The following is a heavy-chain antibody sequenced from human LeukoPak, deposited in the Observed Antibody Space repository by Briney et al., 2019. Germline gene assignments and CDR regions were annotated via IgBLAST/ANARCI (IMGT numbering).Heavy chain of an antibody. D-gene: IGHD6-19*01. CDR2: IIPIFGTA. CDR3: ARAVAGEYYFDY. J-gene: IGHJ4*02. Sequence: ASVTVSCTASGGTFSSYATSWVRQAPGPGLGWTGGIIPIFGTANYAQKFQGRVTITADKSTSTAYMELSSLRSEDTAVYYCARAVAGEYYFDYWGQRTLGTVSS. CDR1: GGTFSSYA. V-gene: IGHV1-69*06.